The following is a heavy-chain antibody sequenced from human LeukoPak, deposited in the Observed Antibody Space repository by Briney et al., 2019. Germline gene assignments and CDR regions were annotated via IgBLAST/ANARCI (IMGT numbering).Heavy chain of an antibody. J-gene: IGHJ4*02. V-gene: IGHV4-39*01. Sequence: SETLSLTCTVSDGSISSSSYYWGWIRQPPGKGLEWIGSIYYSGSTYYNPSLKSRVTISVDTSKNQFSLKLSSVTAADTAVYYCREGYFDYWGQGTLVTVSS. D-gene: IGHD1-26*01. CDR2: IYYSGST. CDR1: DGSISSSSYY. CDR3: REGYFDY.